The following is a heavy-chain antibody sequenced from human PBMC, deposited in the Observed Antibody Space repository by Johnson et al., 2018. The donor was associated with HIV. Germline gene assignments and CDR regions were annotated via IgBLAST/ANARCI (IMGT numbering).Heavy chain of an antibody. CDR1: GFTFSSYA. Sequence: QVQVVESGGGVVQPGRSLRLSCAASGFTFSSYAMYWVRQAPGKGLEWVAVISYDGSNKYYADSVKGRFTISRDNSKNTLYLQMNSLRAEDTAVYYCARESLEFWSRGAFDIWGQGTMVTVSS. CDR2: ISYDGSNK. V-gene: IGHV3-30*14. J-gene: IGHJ3*02. CDR3: ARESLEFWSRGAFDI. D-gene: IGHD3-10*01.